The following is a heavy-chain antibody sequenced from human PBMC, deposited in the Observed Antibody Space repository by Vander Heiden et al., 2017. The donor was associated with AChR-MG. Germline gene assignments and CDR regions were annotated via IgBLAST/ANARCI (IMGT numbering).Heavy chain of an antibody. CDR1: GYTFTSYG. Sequence: QVQLVQSGAEVKKPGASVKVSCKASGYTFTSYGISWVLQAPGQGLEWMGWISAYNGNTNDAQKLQGRVTMTTDTSTSTAYMELRSLRSDDTAVYYCAREGRSDFWSGYPPYYFDYWGQGTLVTVSS. D-gene: IGHD3-3*01. J-gene: IGHJ4*02. CDR2: ISAYNGNT. CDR3: AREGRSDFWSGYPPYYFDY. V-gene: IGHV1-18*01.